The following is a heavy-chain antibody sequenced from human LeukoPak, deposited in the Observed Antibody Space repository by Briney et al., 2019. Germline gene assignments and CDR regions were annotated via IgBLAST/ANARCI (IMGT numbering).Heavy chain of an antibody. Sequence: SQTLSLTCTVSGGSITSDAYYWSWIRQPAEKGLEWIGRVHTSGSTNYNPSLKSRVTISLDTSKNQFSLRMSSVTAADTAVYYCARANSPNWFDPWGQGTLVTVSS. CDR3: ARANSPNWFDP. D-gene: IGHD2/OR15-2a*01. V-gene: IGHV4-61*02. CDR1: GGSITSDAYY. CDR2: VHTSGST. J-gene: IGHJ5*02.